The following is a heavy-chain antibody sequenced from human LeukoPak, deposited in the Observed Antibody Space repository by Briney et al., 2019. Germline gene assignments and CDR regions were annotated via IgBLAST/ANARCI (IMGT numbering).Heavy chain of an antibody. D-gene: IGHD3-22*01. CDR2: IIPIFGTA. Sequence: SVKVSCKASAGTFSSYAISWVRQAPGQGLEWMGGIIPIFGTANYAQKFQGRVTITADESTSTAYMELSSLRSEDTAVYYCARSGSPDSSGSDAFDIWGQGTMVTVYS. J-gene: IGHJ3*02. CDR3: ARSGSPDSSGSDAFDI. CDR1: AGTFSSYA. V-gene: IGHV1-69*13.